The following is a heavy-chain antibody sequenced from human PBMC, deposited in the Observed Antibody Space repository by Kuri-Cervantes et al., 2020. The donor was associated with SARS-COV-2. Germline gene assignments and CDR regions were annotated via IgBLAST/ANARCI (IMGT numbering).Heavy chain of an antibody. CDR3: AREASGMYYYDSSGYYYFDY. CDR1: GFTFDDYA. D-gene: IGHD3-22*01. V-gene: IGHV3-43D*03. J-gene: IGHJ4*02. CDR2: ISWDGGST. Sequence: GESLKISCAASGFTFDDYAMHWVRQAPGKGLEWVSLISWDGGSTYYADSVKGRFTISRDNSKNSLYLQMNSLRAEDTAVYYCAREASGMYYYDSSGYYYFDYWGQGTLVTVSS.